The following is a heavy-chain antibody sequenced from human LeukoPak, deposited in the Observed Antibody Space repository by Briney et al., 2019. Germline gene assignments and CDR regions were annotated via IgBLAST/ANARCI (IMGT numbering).Heavy chain of an antibody. J-gene: IGHJ4*02. CDR2: ISSDGTTE. V-gene: IGHV3-30*03. CDR1: GFTFRTYG. Sequence: GGSLRLSCAASGFTFRTYGIHWVRQAPGKRLEWVAFISSDGTTEHYRDSVKGRFTLSRDNSKNTVSLQMNSLGTEDTAVYYCARGRDSGSFIIDYWGQGTLVTVSS. D-gene: IGHD3-10*01. CDR3: ARGRDSGSFIIDY.